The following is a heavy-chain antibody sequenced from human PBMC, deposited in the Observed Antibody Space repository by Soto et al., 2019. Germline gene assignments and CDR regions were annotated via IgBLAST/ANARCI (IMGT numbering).Heavy chain of an antibody. V-gene: IGHV1-8*01. CDR3: ARSTNDYGDRH. CDR2: MNSDSGKT. D-gene: IGHD4-17*01. Sequence: QVQLEQSGAEVKEPGASVKVSCKSSGYTFTFYDINWVRQATGRGLEWMGWMNSDSGKTGYAQNFQARVTMTRNTSINTAYMELSSLRSEDTAVYYCARSTNDYGDRHWGQGTLVTVSS. CDR1: GYTFTFYD. J-gene: IGHJ4*02.